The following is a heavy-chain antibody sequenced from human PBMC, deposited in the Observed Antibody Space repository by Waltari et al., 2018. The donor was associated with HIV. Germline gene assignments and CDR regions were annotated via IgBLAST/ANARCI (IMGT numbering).Heavy chain of an antibody. J-gene: IGHJ4*02. CDR1: GATFSPYA. CDR3: ARDGHFYDSRPLDY. V-gene: IGHV3-30*04. CDR2: ISYGGRNK. D-gene: IGHD3-22*01. Sequence: QVQLVAAGGGVVQPGGTLSLSCSGSGATFSPYAMHWVRQAPGKGLEGVAIISYGGRNKYYADSVKGRFTISRDNSKNTVYLQMNSLRGEDTAVYYCARDGHFYDSRPLDYWGQGTLVTVSS.